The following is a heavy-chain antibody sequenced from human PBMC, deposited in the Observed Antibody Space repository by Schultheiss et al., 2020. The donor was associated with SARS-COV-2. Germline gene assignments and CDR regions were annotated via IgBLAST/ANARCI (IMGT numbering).Heavy chain of an antibody. D-gene: IGHD1-26*01. J-gene: IGHJ5*02. Sequence: ASVKVSCKASGYTFTGYYMHWVRQAPGQGLEWMGWMNPNSGNTGYAQKFQGRVTMTTDTSTSTAYMELRILRSDDTAVYYCARSSGSYYRDWFDPWVQGALVTVSS. CDR1: GYTFTGYY. V-gene: IGHV1-2*02. CDR2: MNPNSGNT. CDR3: ARSSGSYYRDWFDP.